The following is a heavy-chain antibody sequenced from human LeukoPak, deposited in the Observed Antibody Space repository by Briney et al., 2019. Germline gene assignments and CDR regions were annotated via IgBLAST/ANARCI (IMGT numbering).Heavy chain of an antibody. J-gene: IGHJ3*02. CDR1: GFTFSNYV. V-gene: IGHV4-59*08. Sequence: GSLRLSCAASGFTFSNYVTNWVRQAPGKGLEWIGYIYYSGSTNYNPSLKSRVTISVDTSKNQFSLKLSSVTAADTAVYYCAVGDIAAAGIRARAFDIWGQGTMVTVSS. CDR2: IYYSGST. CDR3: AVGDIAAAGIRARAFDI. D-gene: IGHD6-13*01.